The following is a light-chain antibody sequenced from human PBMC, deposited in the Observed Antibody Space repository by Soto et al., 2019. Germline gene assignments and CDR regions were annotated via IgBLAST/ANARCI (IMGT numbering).Light chain of an antibody. J-gene: IGLJ2*01. CDR3: SSYKTSSTVVV. CDR2: GVS. Sequence: QSALTQPASESGSPGQSITIPCTGTSSDIGGYNYVSWYQQYPGKAPKLIIFGVSDRPSGVSNRFSGSKSGTTASLTISGLQAEDEADYYCSSYKTSSTVVVFGGGTKLTVL. V-gene: IGLV2-14*01. CDR1: SSDIGGYNY.